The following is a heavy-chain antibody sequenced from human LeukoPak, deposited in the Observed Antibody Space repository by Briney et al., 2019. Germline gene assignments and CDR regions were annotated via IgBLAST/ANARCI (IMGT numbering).Heavy chain of an antibody. CDR3: ARDDTAMVFDY. Sequence: PGGSLRLSCAASGFTFSNYAMSWVRQAPGKGLEWVSGISGSGGSTYYADSVKGRFTISRDNSKNTLYLQMNSLRAEDTAVYYCARDDTAMVFDYWGQGTLVTVSS. CDR2: ISGSGGST. J-gene: IGHJ4*02. D-gene: IGHD5-18*01. V-gene: IGHV3-23*01. CDR1: GFTFSNYA.